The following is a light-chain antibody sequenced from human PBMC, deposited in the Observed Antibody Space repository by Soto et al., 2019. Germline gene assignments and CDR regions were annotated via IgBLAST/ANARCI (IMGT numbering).Light chain of an antibody. CDR1: QSISTY. CDR3: KQRSNWPRS. V-gene: IGKV3-11*01. J-gene: IGKJ4*01. Sequence: EIVLTQSPATLSLSPGERATLSCRASQSISTYLAWYQHKPGQAPRLLIYDASSRATGIPARFSGSGSGTDFTLTISSLEPEDFAVYYCKQRSNWPRSFGGGTKVEI. CDR2: DAS.